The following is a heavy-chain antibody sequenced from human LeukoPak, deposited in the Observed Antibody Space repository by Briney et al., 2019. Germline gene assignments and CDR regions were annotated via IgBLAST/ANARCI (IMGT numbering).Heavy chain of an antibody. V-gene: IGHV4-34*01. J-gene: IGHJ4*02. CDR2: INHSGST. CDR1: GGSFTAFY. CDR3: ARHQYFDWLSSFDY. Sequence: SETLSLTCTVSGGSFTAFYWSWIRQPPGKGLEWIGEINHSGSTNYNPSLKSRVTISVDTSKNQFSLKLSSVTAADTAVYYCARHQYFDWLSSFDYWGQGTLVTVSS. D-gene: IGHD3-9*01.